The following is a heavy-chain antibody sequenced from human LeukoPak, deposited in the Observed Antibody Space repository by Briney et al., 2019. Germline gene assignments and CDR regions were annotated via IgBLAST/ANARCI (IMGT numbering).Heavy chain of an antibody. V-gene: IGHV1-46*01. CDR2: INPSGGST. D-gene: IGHD3-3*01. J-gene: IGHJ4*02. Sequence: ASVKVSCKASGYTFTSYYMHWVRQAPGQGLEWMGIINPSGGSTSYAQKFQGRVTMTRDMSTSTVYMELSSLRSEDTAVYYCARGSRYYDFWSGYTASYYFDYWGQGTLVTVSS. CDR3: ARGSRYYDFWSGYTASYYFDY. CDR1: GYTFTSYY.